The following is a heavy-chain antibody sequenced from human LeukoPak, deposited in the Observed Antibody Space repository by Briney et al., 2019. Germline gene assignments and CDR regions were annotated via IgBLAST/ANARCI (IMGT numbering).Heavy chain of an antibody. Sequence: GGSLRLSCAVSGFTVSSNYMSWVRQAPGKGLEWVSVIYSGGSTYYADSVKGRFTISRDNSKNTLYLQMNSLRAEDTAVYYCCSMIVVEIRVINDYWGQGTLVTVSS. V-gene: IGHV3-66*01. J-gene: IGHJ4*02. CDR2: IYSGGST. D-gene: IGHD3-22*01. CDR3: CSMIVVEIRVINDY. CDR1: GFTVSSNY.